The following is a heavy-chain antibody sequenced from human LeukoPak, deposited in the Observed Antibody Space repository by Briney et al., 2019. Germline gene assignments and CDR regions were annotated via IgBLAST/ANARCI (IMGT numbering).Heavy chain of an antibody. D-gene: IGHD6-19*01. CDR2: IDPSDSYT. CDR3: AVDGDAYSSGWFYPDC. Sequence: GESLKISCKGSGYSFTSYWISWVRQMPGKGLEWMGRIDPSDSYTNYSPSFQGHVTISADKSISTAYLQWSSLKASDTAMYYCAVDGDAYSSGWFYPDCWGQGTLVTVSS. V-gene: IGHV5-10-1*01. J-gene: IGHJ4*02. CDR1: GYSFTSYW.